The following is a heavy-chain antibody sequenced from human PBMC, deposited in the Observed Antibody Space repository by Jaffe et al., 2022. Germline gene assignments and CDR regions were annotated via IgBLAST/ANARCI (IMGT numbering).Heavy chain of an antibody. Sequence: QVQLQESGPGLVKPSETLSLTCAVSGYSIINDYYWGWIRRPPGKGLEWFGTIYHSGSTSYNPSLKSRVTISVDTSKNQFSLKLSSVTAADTAVYYCVRHCPTGGATSYAFDIWGQGTMVTVSS. CDR1: GYSIINDYY. D-gene: IGHD3-16*01. CDR2: IYHSGST. V-gene: IGHV4-38-2*01. J-gene: IGHJ3*02. CDR3: VRHCPTGGATSYAFDI.